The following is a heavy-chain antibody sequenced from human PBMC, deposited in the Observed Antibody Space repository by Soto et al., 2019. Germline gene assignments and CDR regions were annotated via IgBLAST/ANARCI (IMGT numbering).Heavy chain of an antibody. CDR3: ARGRTRALDY. V-gene: IGHV1-18*01. CDR2: IRTYNGNP. Sequence: QIQLVQSGAEVKKPGASVKVSCKASGYIFTSQGISWVRQAPGQGLEWMGWIRTYNGNPNYAQKLQGRVTMTTNTSTTTAFLELRSLTSDDTAVYYCARGRTRALDYWGQGTPVIVSS. D-gene: IGHD1-7*01. J-gene: IGHJ4*02. CDR1: GYIFTSQG.